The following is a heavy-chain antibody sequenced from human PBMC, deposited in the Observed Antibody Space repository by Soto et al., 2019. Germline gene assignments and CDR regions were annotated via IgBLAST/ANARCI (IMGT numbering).Heavy chain of an antibody. CDR2: IYYSGST. J-gene: IGHJ3*02. V-gene: IGHV4-59*08. CDR1: GGSISSYY. Sequence: PSETLSLTCTGSGGSISSYYWSWIRQPPGKGLEWIGYIYYSGSTNYNPSLKSRVTISVDTSKNQFSLKLSSVTAADTAVYYCARTNYYDDAFDIWGQGTMVTVSS. CDR3: ARTNYYDDAFDI. D-gene: IGHD3-22*01.